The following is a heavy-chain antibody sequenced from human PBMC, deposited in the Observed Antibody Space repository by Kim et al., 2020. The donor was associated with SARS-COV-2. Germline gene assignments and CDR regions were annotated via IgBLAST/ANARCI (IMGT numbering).Heavy chain of an antibody. CDR3: ARRARYCSIPSCTTGDV. D-gene: IGHD6-19*01. V-gene: IGHV3-13*01. CDR1: GFSFSNYD. J-gene: IGHJ6*03. CDR2: IGTAGDT. Sequence: GGSLRLSCAASGFSFSNYDMHWVRQVIGKGLEWVSAIGTAGDTYYAGSVKGRLTITRENDKNSLYHQLNSLRAGDTAVYYWARRARYCSIPSCTTGDVCGTRTTVSASS.